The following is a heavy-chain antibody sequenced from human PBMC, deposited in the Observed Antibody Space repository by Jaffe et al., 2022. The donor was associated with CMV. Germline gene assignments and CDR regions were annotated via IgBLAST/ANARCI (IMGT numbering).Heavy chain of an antibody. J-gene: IGHJ6*02. Sequence: EVQLLESGGGLVQPGGSLRLSCAASGFTFSSYAMSWVRQAPGKGLEWVSAISGSGGSTYYADSVKGRFTISRDNSKNTLYLQMNSLRAEDTAVYYCAQGPVGATAYYYYYGMDVWGQGTTVTVSS. V-gene: IGHV3-23*01. CDR2: ISGSGGST. CDR3: AQGPVGATAYYYYYGMDV. CDR1: GFTFSSYA. D-gene: IGHD1-26*01.